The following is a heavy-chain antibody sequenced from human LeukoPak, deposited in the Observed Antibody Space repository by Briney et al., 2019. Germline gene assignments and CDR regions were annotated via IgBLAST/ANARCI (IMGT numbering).Heavy chain of an antibody. J-gene: IGHJ6*02. CDR2: IKENGNEQ. Sequence: PGGSLRLSCTSSGFTFSSYWMSWVRQAPGKGPEWVAHIKENGNEQYYADSVKGRFTISRDNAKKSLCLQMNSLRAEDTALYHCARNNGMDVWGQGTTVIVSS. CDR3: ARNNGMDV. CDR1: GFTFSSYW. V-gene: IGHV3-7*03.